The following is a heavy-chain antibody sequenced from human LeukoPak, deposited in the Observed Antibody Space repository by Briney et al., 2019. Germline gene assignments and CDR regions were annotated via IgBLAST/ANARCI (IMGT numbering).Heavy chain of an antibody. Sequence: PGGSLRLSCAASGFTFSSYSMNWVRQAPGKGLEWVSSISSSSSCIYYADSVKGRFTISRDSAKNSLYLQMNSLRAEDTAVYYCARAHSSSSPFSIAYWGQGTLVTVSS. CDR2: ISSSSSCI. V-gene: IGHV3-21*01. D-gene: IGHD6-6*01. J-gene: IGHJ4*02. CDR1: GFTFSSYS. CDR3: ARAHSSSSPFSIAY.